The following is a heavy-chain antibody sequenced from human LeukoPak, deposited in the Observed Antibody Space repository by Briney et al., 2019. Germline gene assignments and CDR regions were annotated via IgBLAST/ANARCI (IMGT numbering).Heavy chain of an antibody. CDR3: AREASSCGGWSCRPENAFDI. CDR2: IIPIFGTA. V-gene: IGHV1-69*05. CDR1: GGTFSSYA. Sequence: SVKVSCMASGGTFSSYAISWVRQAPGQGLEWMGGIIPIFGTANYAQKFQGRVTITTDESTSTAYMELSSLRSEDTAVYYCAREASSCGGWSCRPENAFDIWGQGTMVTVSS. J-gene: IGHJ3*02. D-gene: IGHD1-14*01.